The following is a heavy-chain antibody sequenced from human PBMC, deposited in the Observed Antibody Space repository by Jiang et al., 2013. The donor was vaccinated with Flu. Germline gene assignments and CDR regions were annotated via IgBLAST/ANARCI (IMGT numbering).Heavy chain of an antibody. J-gene: IGHJ6*02. V-gene: IGHV1-69*01. CDR1: GGTFSSYA. Sequence: SGAEVKRPGSSVKVSCKASGGTFSSYAISWVRQAPGQGLEWMGGIIPIFGTANYAQKFQGRVTITADESTSTAYMELSSLRSEDTAVYYCARSWGMTTVHTENPYYYGMDVWGQGTTVTVSS. CDR2: IIPIFGTA. CDR3: ARSWGMTTVHTENPYYYGMDV. D-gene: IGHD4-11*01.